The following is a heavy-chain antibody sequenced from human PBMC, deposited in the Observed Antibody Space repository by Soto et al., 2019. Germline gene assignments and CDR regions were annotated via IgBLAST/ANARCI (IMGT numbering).Heavy chain of an antibody. CDR1: GGTFSSYA. D-gene: IGHD5-18*01. CDR2: IIPIFGTA. J-gene: IGHJ6*02. CDR3: ARRNQSPGGYSYGSDYYYGMDV. Sequence: ASVKVSCKASGGTFSSYAISWVRQAPGQGLEWMGGIIPIFGTANYAQKFQGRVTITADESTSTAYMELSSLRSEDTAVYYCARRNQSPGGYSYGSDYYYGMDVWGQGTTVTVSS. V-gene: IGHV1-69*13.